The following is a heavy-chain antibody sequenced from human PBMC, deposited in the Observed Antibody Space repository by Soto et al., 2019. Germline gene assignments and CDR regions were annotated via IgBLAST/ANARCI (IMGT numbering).Heavy chain of an antibody. Sequence: SGGSLRLSCAASGFTFNSYSMSWVRQAPGKGLEWVSSMSRSSRYIYYADSVKGRFTISRDNAKNSVYLQMNSLRAEDTAVYYCARDGGVAATLANYFDYWGQGTLVTVSS. CDR2: MSRSSRYI. J-gene: IGHJ4*02. CDR3: ARDGGVAATLANYFDY. CDR1: GFTFNSYS. V-gene: IGHV3-21*01. D-gene: IGHD2-15*01.